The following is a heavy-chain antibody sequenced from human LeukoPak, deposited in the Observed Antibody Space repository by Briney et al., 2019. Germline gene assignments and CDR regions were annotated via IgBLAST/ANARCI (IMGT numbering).Heavy chain of an antibody. V-gene: IGHV3-48*04. CDR2: ISSSSTI. J-gene: IGHJ4*02. CDR1: GFTFSSYS. CDR3: ARDQNPPYYFDY. Sequence: GGSLRLSCAASGFTFSSYSMNWVRQAPGKGLEWVSYISSSSTIYYADSVKGRFTISRDNAKNSLYLQMNSLRAEDTAVYYCARDQNPPYYFDYWGQGTLVTVSS.